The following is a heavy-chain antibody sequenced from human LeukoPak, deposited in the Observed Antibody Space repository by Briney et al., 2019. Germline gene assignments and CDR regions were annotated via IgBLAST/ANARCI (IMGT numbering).Heavy chain of an antibody. CDR2: IWHDGSNK. D-gene: IGHD2-15*01. J-gene: IGHJ4*02. CDR3: ARSQSCSGGSCYRLGDY. V-gene: IGHV3-33*01. CDR1: GFTFSTYA. Sequence: QSGRSLRLSCAASGFTFSTYARHWVRQAPGKGLEWVAVIWHDGSNKYYADSVKGRFTISRDNSKNTLYLQMDSLRAEDTAVYYCARSQSCSGGSCYRLGDYWGQGTLVTVSS.